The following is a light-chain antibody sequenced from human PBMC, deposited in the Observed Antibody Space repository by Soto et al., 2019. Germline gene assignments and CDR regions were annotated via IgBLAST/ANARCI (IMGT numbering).Light chain of an antibody. CDR1: QSVSIN. CDR3: QQYKNWPAIT. J-gene: IGKJ5*01. CDR2: GAS. V-gene: IGKV3D-15*01. Sequence: EIVLTQSPGTLSLSQGERATLSCRASQSVSINLAWYQQKPGQAPRLLIYGASTRATGIPARFSGSGSGTEFTLTISSLQSEDFAVYYCQQYKNWPAITFGQGTRLEIK.